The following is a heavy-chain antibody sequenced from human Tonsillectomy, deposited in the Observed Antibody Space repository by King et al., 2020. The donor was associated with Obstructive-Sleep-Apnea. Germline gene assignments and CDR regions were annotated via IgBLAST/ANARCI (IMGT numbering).Heavy chain of an antibody. CDR3: AKNVGVRGAMGPYIY. D-gene: IGHD3-10*01. J-gene: IGHJ4*02. Sequence: VQLVESGGGVVQPGRSLRLSCAASGFTFSSYGMHWVRQAPGKGLEWVAVISYDGSNKYYADSVKGRFTISRDNSKNTLYLQMNSLRAGDTAVYYCAKNVGVRGAMGPYIYWGQGTLVTVSS. CDR2: ISYDGSNK. V-gene: IGHV3-30*18. CDR1: GFTFSSYG.